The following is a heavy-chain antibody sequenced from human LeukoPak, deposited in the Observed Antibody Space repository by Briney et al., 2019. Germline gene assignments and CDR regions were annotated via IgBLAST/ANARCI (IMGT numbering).Heavy chain of an antibody. CDR3: ARAFASYYYDSSGPYYFDY. Sequence: SETLSLTCTVSGGSISSYYWSWIRQPPGKGLEWIGYIYYSGSTNYNPSLKSRVTISVDTSKNQFSLKLSSVTAADTAVYYCARAFASYYYDSSGPYYFDYWGQGTLVTVSS. V-gene: IGHV4-59*01. J-gene: IGHJ4*02. CDR1: GGSISSYY. CDR2: IYYSGST. D-gene: IGHD3-22*01.